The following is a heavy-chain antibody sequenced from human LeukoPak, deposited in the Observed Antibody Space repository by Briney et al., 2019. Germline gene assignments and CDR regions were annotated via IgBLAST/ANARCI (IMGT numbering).Heavy chain of an antibody. Sequence: GGSLRLSCASSGFTVISNYMSWVRQAPGKGLEGVSVIYTDGSTYYADSVKGRFSISRDNSKNMMYLQMNSLRAEETAVYYCAREVPHYYGSGSSPYYYYYYYMDVWGKGTTVTVSS. CDR2: IYTDGST. J-gene: IGHJ6*03. V-gene: IGHV3-66*01. CDR1: GFTVISNY. D-gene: IGHD3-10*01. CDR3: AREVPHYYGSGSSPYYYYYYYMDV.